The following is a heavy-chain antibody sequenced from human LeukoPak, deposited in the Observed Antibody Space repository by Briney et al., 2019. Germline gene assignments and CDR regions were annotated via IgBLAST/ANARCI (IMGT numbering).Heavy chain of an antibody. CDR2: ICGSVSGSGDCT. Sequence: GGSLRLSCAASGFSFGSYAMSWVRQAAGKGLEWVSEICGSVSGSGDCTHYADSVKGRFTISRDNAKNSLYLQMNSLRAEDTAVYYCARGTRYGLALMGGWFDPWGQGTLVTVSS. D-gene: IGHD5-18*01. J-gene: IGHJ5*02. V-gene: IGHV3-23*01. CDR3: ARGTRYGLALMGGWFDP. CDR1: GFSFGSYA.